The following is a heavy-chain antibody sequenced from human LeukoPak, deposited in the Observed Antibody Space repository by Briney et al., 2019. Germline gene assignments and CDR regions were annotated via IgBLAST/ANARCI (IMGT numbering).Heavy chain of an antibody. V-gene: IGHV3-7*03. D-gene: IGHD3-22*01. CDR1: GFTFSSYW. CDR2: IKQDGSEK. Sequence: PGGSLRLSCAASGFTFSSYWMSWVRQAPGKGLEWVANIKQDGSEKYYVDSVKGRFTISRDNSKNTLFLQMNSLRAEDTAVYYCTKRPVVVITTPYFDYWGQGTLVTVSS. J-gene: IGHJ4*02. CDR3: TKRPVVVITTPYFDY.